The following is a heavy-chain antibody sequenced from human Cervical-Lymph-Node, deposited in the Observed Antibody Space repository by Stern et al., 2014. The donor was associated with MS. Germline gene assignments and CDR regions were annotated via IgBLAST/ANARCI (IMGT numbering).Heavy chain of an antibody. CDR2: IYTSGRT. D-gene: IGHD5-18*01. CDR3: AIVGYSYAFDY. CDR1: GGSISSGSYY. V-gene: IGHV4-61*02. J-gene: IGHJ4*02. Sequence: QVQLVQSGPGLVKPSQTLSLTCTVSGGSISSGSYYWSWIRQPAGKGLEWIGRIYTSGRTNYHPSLKSRVTLSVDTSKNQFSLKLGSVTAADTAVYYCAIVGYSYAFDYWGQGTLVTVSS.